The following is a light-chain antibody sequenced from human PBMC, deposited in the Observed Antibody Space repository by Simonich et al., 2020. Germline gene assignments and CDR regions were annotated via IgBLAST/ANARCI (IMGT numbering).Light chain of an antibody. CDR3: QTWGTGIRV. Sequence: QLVLTQSPSASASLGASVKLTCTLSSGHSSYAIAWHQQQPEKGPRYLMRLNSDGSHSKEDGIPDRFSGSSSGAERYLTISSLQSEDEADYYCQTWGTGIRVFGGGTKLTVL. CDR2: LNSDGSH. J-gene: IGLJ3*02. V-gene: IGLV4-69*01. CDR1: SGHSSYA.